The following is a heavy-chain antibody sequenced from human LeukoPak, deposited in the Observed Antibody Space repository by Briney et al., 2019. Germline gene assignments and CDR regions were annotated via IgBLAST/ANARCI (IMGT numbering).Heavy chain of an antibody. D-gene: IGHD3-9*01. CDR2: ISNSGSTI. Sequence: PVGSLRLSCAASGFTFSSYSMNWVRQAPGKGLEWVSYISNSGSTIYYADSVKGRFTISRDNAKNSLYLQMNSLRAEDTAVYYCARSLFWDILAPGAFDMWAQGTMVTVSS. CDR1: GFTFSSYS. V-gene: IGHV3-48*04. CDR3: ARSLFWDILAPGAFDM. J-gene: IGHJ3*02.